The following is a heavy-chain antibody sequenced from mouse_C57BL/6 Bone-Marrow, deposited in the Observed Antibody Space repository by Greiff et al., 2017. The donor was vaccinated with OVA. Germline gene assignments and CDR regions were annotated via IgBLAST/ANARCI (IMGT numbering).Heavy chain of an antibody. CDR2: IYPRSGNT. D-gene: IGHD2-2*01. CDR3: ARRGVTRDYAMDY. J-gene: IGHJ4*01. Sequence: VQLQQSGAELARPGASVKLSCKASGYTFTSYGISWVKQRTGQGLEWIGEIYPRSGNTYYNEKFKGKATLTADKSSSTAYMELRSLSSEDSAVYFCARRGVTRDYAMDYWGQGTSVTVSS. V-gene: IGHV1-81*01. CDR1: GYTFTSYG.